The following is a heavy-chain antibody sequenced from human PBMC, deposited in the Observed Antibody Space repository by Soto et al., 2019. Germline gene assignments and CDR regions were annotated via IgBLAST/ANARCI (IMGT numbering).Heavy chain of an antibody. V-gene: IGHV3-13*01. CDR1: GFTFSSYD. J-gene: IGHJ6*02. CDR2: IGTAGDT. D-gene: IGHD6-13*01. Sequence: GGSLRLSCAASGFTFSSYDMHWVRQAPGKGLEWVSAIGTAGDTYYPGSVKGRFTISRENAKNSLYLQMNSLRAEDTAVYYCARDLLPNHRGIAAAGIGFYYYGMDVWGQGTTVTVSS. CDR3: ARDLLPNHRGIAAAGIGFYYYGMDV.